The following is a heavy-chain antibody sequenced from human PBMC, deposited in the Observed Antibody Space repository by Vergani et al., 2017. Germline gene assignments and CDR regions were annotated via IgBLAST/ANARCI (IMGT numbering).Heavy chain of an antibody. V-gene: IGHV1-18*01. CDR3: ARDIGVVSGSYYYYGVDV. D-gene: IGHD3-3*01. Sequence: QVQLVQSGTEVKKPGASVKVSCKASGYTFASFGINWVRQAPGQGLEWMGWISAYNGNTNYAQKLQGRVTMTTATSTSTAYMELRSLRSDDTAVYYCARDIGVVSGSYYYYGVDVWGQGTTVTVSS. CDR2: ISAYNGNT. CDR1: GYTFASFG. J-gene: IGHJ6*02.